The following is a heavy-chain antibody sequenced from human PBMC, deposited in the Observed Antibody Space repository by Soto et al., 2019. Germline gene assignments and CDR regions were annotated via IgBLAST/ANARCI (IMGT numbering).Heavy chain of an antibody. CDR3: ATELRWNETFAM. Sequence: QVQLVESGGGVVKPGRSLRLSCTASGFAFRTYGMHWVRQAPGKGLEWVGMIWNDGSNKYYAGSVKGRFTIYRDNSKNTLYLQRNSLRAEDTSVYYCATELRWNETFAMWGQGTTVTVSS. CDR2: IWNDGSNK. J-gene: IGHJ3*02. V-gene: IGHV3-33*03. D-gene: IGHD3-3*01. CDR1: GFAFRTYG.